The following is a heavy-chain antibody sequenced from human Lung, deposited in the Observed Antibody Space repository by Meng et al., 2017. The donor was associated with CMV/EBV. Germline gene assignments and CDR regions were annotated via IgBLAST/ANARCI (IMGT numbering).Heavy chain of an antibody. V-gene: IGHV3-53*01. CDR3: AGGVAAALFDY. CDR1: GFTVSSDY. CDR2: IYSTGNT. J-gene: IGHJ4*02. Sequence: SCSASGFTVSSDYMSWVRQAPGKGLEWVSVIYSTGNTYYADSVKGRFTISRDNSKYTLYLQMNSLGAEVTAVYCCAGGVAAALFDYWGQGTLVTVSS. D-gene: IGHD2-15*01.